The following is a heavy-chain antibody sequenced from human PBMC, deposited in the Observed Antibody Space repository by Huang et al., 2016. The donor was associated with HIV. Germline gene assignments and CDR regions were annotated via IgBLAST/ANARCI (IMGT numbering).Heavy chain of an antibody. J-gene: IGHJ5*02. V-gene: IGHV3-15*01. D-gene: IGHD2-21*01. Sequence: QLVESGGGLVKPGGSLKLSCAASGVTFSDAWMTWVRQALGQGLEWGGRIRSKSDGGTTDYAAPVRGRFTISRDDSGNTLYLEMNSLMTEDTAIYYCTKEIPSNWFDPWGQGTLVTVSS. CDR2: IRSKSDGGTT. CDR1: GVTFSDAW. CDR3: TKEIPSNWFDP.